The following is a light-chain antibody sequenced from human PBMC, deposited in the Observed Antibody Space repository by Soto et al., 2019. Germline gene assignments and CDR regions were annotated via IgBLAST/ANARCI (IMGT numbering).Light chain of an antibody. V-gene: IGLV2-14*03. CDR3: SSYAGSNNFVV. CDR2: AVS. J-gene: IGLJ2*01. Sequence: QSALTQPASVSGSPGQSITISCSGTSSDIGSYNHVAWYQQFPGKSPKLMIYAVSDRPSGVSDRFSGSKSGITASLTISGLQTEDEADYYCSSYAGSNNFVVFGGGTKLTVL. CDR1: SSDIGSYNH.